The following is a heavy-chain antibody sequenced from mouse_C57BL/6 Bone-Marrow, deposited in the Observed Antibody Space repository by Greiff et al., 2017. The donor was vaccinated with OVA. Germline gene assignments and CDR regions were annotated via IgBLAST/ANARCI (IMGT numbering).Heavy chain of an antibody. CDR3: ARGGTVVSY. CDR2: INPYNGGT. CDR1: GYTFTDYY. Sequence: EVQLQQSGPVLVKPGASVKMSCKASGYTFTDYYMNWVKQSHGKSLEWIGVINPYNGGTSYNQKFKGKATLTVDKSSSTAYMELNSLTSEDSAVYYCARGGTVVSYWGQGTTLTVSS. J-gene: IGHJ2*01. D-gene: IGHD1-1*01. V-gene: IGHV1-19*01.